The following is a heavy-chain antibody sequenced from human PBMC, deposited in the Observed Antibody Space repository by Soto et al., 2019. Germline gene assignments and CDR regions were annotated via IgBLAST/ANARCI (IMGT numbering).Heavy chain of an antibody. CDR3: ARDFIRITIFGVAPYGMDV. D-gene: IGHD3-3*01. J-gene: IGHJ6*02. Sequence: PSETLSLTCAVYGGSFSGYYWSWIRQPPGKGLEWIGEINHSGSTNYNPSLKSRVTISVDTSKNQFSLRLSSVTAADTAVYYCARDFIRITIFGVAPYGMDVWGQGTTVTVSS. CDR1: GGSFSGYY. CDR2: INHSGST. V-gene: IGHV4-34*01.